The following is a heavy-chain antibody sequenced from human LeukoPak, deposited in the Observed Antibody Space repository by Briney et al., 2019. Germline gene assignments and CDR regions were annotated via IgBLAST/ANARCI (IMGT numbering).Heavy chain of an antibody. Sequence: SETLSLTCTVSGYSISSGYYWGWIRQPPWKGLEWIGSIYYSGSTYDNPSLKSRVTISVDTSKNQFSLKLSSVTAADMAVYYCARIGPEYDYVWGSYDYWGQGTLVTVSS. CDR2: IYYSGST. CDR3: ARIGPEYDYVWGSYDY. V-gene: IGHV4-38-2*02. CDR1: GYSISSGYY. J-gene: IGHJ4*02. D-gene: IGHD3-16*01.